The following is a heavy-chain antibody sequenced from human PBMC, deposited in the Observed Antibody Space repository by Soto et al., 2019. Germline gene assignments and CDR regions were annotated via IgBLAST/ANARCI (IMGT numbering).Heavy chain of an antibody. J-gene: IGHJ4*02. V-gene: IGHV4-39*01. D-gene: IGHD2-2*02. CDR1: GGSISSSSYY. Sequence: QLQLQESGPGLVKPSETLSLTCTVSGGSISSSSYYWGWIRQPPGKGLEWIGSIYYSGSTSYNPPLKRRVTISVDTSKNQFSLKLSSVTAADTAVYYCARRPNTGAFDYWGQGTLVTVSS. CDR2: IYYSGST. CDR3: ARRPNTGAFDY.